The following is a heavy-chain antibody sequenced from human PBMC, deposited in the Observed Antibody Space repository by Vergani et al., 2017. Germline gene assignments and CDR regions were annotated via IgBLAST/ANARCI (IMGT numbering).Heavy chain of an antibody. Sequence: QLQLQESGPGLVKPSETLSLTCTVSGGSISSSSYYWGWIRQPPGKGLEWIGEINHSGSTNYNPSLKSRVTISVDTSKNQFSLKLSSVTAADTAVYYCARGGDIVVVPAAMPGFDYWGQGTLVTVSS. CDR1: GGSISSSSYY. J-gene: IGHJ4*02. CDR3: ARGGDIVVVPAAMPGFDY. CDR2: INHSGST. D-gene: IGHD2-2*01. V-gene: IGHV4-39*07.